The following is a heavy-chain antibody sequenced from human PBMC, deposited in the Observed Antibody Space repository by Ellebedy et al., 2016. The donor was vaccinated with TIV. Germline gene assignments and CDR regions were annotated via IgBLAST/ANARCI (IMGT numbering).Heavy chain of an antibody. CDR2: ISSRSTTI. D-gene: IGHD1-26*01. V-gene: IGHV3-48*02. Sequence: GESLKISCAASGFTLSGYSMDWVRQAPGKGLEWLSYISSRSTTIYDADTVKGRFTISRDNAQNALYLQMNSLRDEDTAVYYCARGSVEVGATTEAFDIWGQGTVVTVSS. J-gene: IGHJ3*02. CDR1: GFTLSGYS. CDR3: ARGSVEVGATTEAFDI.